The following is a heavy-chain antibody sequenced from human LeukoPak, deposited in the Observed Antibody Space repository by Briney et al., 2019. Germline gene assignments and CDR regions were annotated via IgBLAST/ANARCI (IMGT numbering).Heavy chain of an antibody. V-gene: IGHV3-21*01. CDR1: GFTFSSYS. D-gene: IGHD6-13*01. Sequence: GGSLRLSCAASGFTFSSYSMNWVRQAPGKGLEWVSSISSSSGYIYYADSVKGRFTISRDNAKNSLYLQMNSLRAEDTAVYYCARLLVGAAGDYWGQGTLVTVSS. CDR3: ARLLVGAAGDY. CDR2: ISSSSGYI. J-gene: IGHJ4*02.